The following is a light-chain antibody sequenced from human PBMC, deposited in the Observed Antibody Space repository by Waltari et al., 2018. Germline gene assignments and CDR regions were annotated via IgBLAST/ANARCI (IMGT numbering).Light chain of an antibody. CDR2: VNSDCSY. Sequence: QLVVTQSPSASASLGASVKLTCTLTSGPSSNIVAWHQQHPEKGPRYLMKVNSDCSYSKGDEIPDRFSGSSSGAERYLTISSLQSEDEADYYCQTGGHGTWVFGGGTKLTVL. J-gene: IGLJ3*02. V-gene: IGLV4-69*01. CDR3: QTGGHGTWV. CDR1: SGPSSNI.